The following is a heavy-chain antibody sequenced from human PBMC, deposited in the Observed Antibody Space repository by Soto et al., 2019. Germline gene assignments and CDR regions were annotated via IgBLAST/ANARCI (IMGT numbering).Heavy chain of an antibody. CDR1: GGSISSSSYF. J-gene: IGHJ4*02. CDR3: ARQFSSSWYYFDY. V-gene: IGHV4-39*01. Sequence: SETLSLNCTVCGGSISSSSYFWGWIRQPPGKGLEWIGSIYYSGSTYYNPSLKSRVTISVDTSKNQFSLELSSVTAADTAVYYCARQFSSSWYYFDYWGQGTLVTVSS. CDR2: IYYSGST. D-gene: IGHD6-13*01.